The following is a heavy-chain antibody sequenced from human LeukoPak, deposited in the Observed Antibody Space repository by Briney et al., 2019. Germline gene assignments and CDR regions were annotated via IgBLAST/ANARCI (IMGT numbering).Heavy chain of an antibody. D-gene: IGHD3-22*01. V-gene: IGHV3-11*06. Sequence: GGSLRLSCAASGFTFSDYYMSWIRQAPGKGLEWVSYITSSSYTNYADSVKGRFTISRDNAKNSLYLRMNSLRPEDTAVYYCARDAGGYYPDYWGQGTLVTVSS. CDR1: GFTFSDYY. CDR2: ITSSSYT. J-gene: IGHJ4*02. CDR3: ARDAGGYYPDY.